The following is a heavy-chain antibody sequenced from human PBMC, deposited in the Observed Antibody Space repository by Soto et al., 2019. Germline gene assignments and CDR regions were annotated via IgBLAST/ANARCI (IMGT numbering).Heavy chain of an antibody. Sequence: DVQLVESGGGLVQPGWSLRLSCTASGFIVSDTYVNWVRQAPGKGLEWVSVISNRGDTHYADSVRGRFSLSRDISDNTLHLQMNNLRVEDTAVYYCAREPRYCRGGSCSITGDAYDIWGQGTMVTVSS. D-gene: IGHD2-15*01. J-gene: IGHJ3*02. CDR1: GFIVSDTY. CDR3: AREPRYCRGGSCSITGDAYDI. V-gene: IGHV3-66*01. CDR2: ISNRGDT.